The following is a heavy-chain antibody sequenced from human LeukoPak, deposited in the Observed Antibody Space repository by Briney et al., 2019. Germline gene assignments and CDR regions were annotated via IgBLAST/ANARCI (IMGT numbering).Heavy chain of an antibody. V-gene: IGHV4-39*01. CDR3: ARHTPAGYSSGLSGYDY. Sequence: MSSETLSLTCTVSGGSISSSSYYWGWIRQPPGKGLEWIGSIYYSGSTYYNPSLKSRVTISVDTSKNQFSLKLSSVTAADTAVYYCARHTPAGYSSGLSGYDYWGQGTLVTVSS. CDR1: GGSISSSSYY. J-gene: IGHJ4*02. D-gene: IGHD5-18*01. CDR2: IYYSGST.